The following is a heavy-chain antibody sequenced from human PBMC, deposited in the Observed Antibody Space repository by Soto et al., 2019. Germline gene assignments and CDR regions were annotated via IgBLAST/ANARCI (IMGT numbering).Heavy chain of an antibody. V-gene: IGHV3-33*01. CDR1: GFTFSSYG. J-gene: IGHJ4*02. CDR2: IWYDGSNK. CDR3: ATGHSSSWYYCDY. D-gene: IGHD6-13*01. Sequence: GALRLSCAASGFTFSSYGMHWVRQAPGKGLEWVAVIWYDGSNKYYADSVKGRFTISRDNSKNTLYLQMNSLRAEDTAVYYCATGHSSSWYYCDYWGQGTLVTVSS.